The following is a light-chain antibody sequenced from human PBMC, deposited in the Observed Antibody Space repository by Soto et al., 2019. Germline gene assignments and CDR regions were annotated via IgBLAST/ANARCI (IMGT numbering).Light chain of an antibody. Sequence: DIVLTQSPVTLSLSPGERATLSCRASQTLSNSFIAWYQQKPGQAPRLLIYGASSRATGIPDRFSGSGSGTDFTLTISRLEPEDFSVYYCHQYGTAPLTFGPGTKVDIK. J-gene: IGKJ3*01. V-gene: IGKV3-20*01. CDR3: HQYGTAPLT. CDR2: GAS. CDR1: QTLSNSF.